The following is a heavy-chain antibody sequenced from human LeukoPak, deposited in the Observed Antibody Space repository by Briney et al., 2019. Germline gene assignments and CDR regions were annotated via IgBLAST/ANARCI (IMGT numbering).Heavy chain of an antibody. J-gene: IGHJ4*02. D-gene: IGHD4-11*01. CDR1: GGSISSYY. CDR2: IFYSGST. CDR3: ARGGPTVTAFASFDY. Sequence: PSETLSLTCIVSGGSISSYYWSWLRQPPGKGLEWIGHIFYSGSTNYNPFLDSRVTISVDTSKNQLSLELNSVTAADTAVYYCARGGPTVTAFASFDYWGQGTLVTVSS. V-gene: IGHV4-59*01.